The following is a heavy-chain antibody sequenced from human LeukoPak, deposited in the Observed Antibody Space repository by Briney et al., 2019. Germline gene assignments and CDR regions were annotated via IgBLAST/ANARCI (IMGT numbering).Heavy chain of an antibody. Sequence: PSETLSLTCTVSGGSISSGDYYWSWIRQPPGKGLEWIGYIYYSGSTYYNPSLKSRVTISVDTSKNQFSLKLSSVTAADTAVYYCARSNYYGSGSYYNPYYYYGMDVWGQGTTVTVSS. J-gene: IGHJ6*02. CDR2: IYYSGST. D-gene: IGHD3-10*01. CDR1: GGSISSGDYY. CDR3: ARSNYYGSGSYYNPYYYYGMDV. V-gene: IGHV4-30-4*01.